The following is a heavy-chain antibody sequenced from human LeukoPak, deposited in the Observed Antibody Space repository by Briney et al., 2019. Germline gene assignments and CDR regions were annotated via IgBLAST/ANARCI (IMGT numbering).Heavy chain of an antibody. CDR2: ISVDGETA. V-gene: IGHV3-23*01. D-gene: IGHD6-19*01. Sequence: RGSLRLSCAVSGFSVSNSGMSWVRQAPGKGLEWISAISVDGETAYYADSVKGRFIISRDNSKNTLYLQLSSLRDEDTAVYYCAQGYLSGWYPHWGQGSLVSVSS. CDR3: AQGYLSGWYPH. J-gene: IGHJ4*02. CDR1: GFSVSNSG.